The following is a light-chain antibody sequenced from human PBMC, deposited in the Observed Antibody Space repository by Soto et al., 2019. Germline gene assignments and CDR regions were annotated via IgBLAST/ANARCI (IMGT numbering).Light chain of an antibody. Sequence: DIPMTQSPSTLSASVVDRVPITCRASQSISTYLNWFQQIPGKSPKLLIYGTSTLLTGVPSSLSGSGSGTDLNLTISGLQPEDSATYYCQKGYSNIVTCGGGTKVDIK. CDR2: GTS. V-gene: IGKV1-39*01. CDR3: QKGYSNIVT. J-gene: IGKJ4*01. CDR1: QSISTY.